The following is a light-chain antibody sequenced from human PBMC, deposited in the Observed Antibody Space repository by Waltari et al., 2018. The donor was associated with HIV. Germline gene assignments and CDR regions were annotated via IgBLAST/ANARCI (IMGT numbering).Light chain of an antibody. CDR3: STHTTTDTLM. J-gene: IGLJ3*02. V-gene: IGLV2-8*01. CDR2: GVN. CDR1: SRDVGSYNF. Sequence: QSALTQPPSASGSPGQSVTFSCTGTSRDVGSYNFVSWYQQHPGQAPKLIIYGVNQRPSGVPDRFSGSKSGNTASLTVSGLQADDEAVYYCSTHTTTDTLMFGGGTKLTVL.